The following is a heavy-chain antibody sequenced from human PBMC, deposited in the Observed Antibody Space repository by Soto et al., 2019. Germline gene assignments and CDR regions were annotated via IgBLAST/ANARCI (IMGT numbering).Heavy chain of an antibody. D-gene: IGHD3-10*01. V-gene: IGHV1-18*01. CDR2: ISAYNGNT. Sequence: ASVKVSGKASGYTFTSYGISWVRQAPGQGLEWMGWISAYNGNTNYAQKLQGRVTMTTDTSTSTAYMELRSLRSDDTAVYYCARPMVRGVIFRYYYYYGMDVWGQGTTVTVSS. CDR1: GYTFTSYG. J-gene: IGHJ6*02. CDR3: ARPMVRGVIFRYYYYYGMDV.